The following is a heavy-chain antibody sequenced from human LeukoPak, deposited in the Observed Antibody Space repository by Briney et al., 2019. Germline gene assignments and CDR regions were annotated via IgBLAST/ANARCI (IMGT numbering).Heavy chain of an antibody. J-gene: IGHJ3*02. CDR2: IYPGDSDT. Sequence: GESLKISCKGSGYSFTSHWIGRVRQMPGKGLEWMGIIYPGDSDTRYSPSFRGQVTISTDRSITTAYLQWGTLKASDTAIYYCARLPASITWNDAFDIWGQGTMVTVSS. CDR1: GYSFTSHW. D-gene: IGHD1-1*01. CDR3: ARLPASITWNDAFDI. V-gene: IGHV5-51*01.